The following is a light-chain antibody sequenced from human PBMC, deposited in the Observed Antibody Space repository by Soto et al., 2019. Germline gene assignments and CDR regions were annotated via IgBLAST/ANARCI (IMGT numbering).Light chain of an antibody. J-gene: IGKJ1*01. CDR1: QTIDNW. Sequence: DIQMTQSPSTLSASLVYRFTITCRASQTIDNWLAWYQQKRGKAPELLIYDASSLKSGVPSRFSGSGSGTEFTLTISSLQPDDFATYYCQQYNTYSAFGQGTKVDIK. CDR2: DAS. CDR3: QQYNTYSA. V-gene: IGKV1-5*01.